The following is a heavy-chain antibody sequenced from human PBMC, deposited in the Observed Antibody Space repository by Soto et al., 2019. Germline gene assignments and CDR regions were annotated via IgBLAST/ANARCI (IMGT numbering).Heavy chain of an antibody. CDR1: GFTFDNYE. V-gene: IGHV3-48*03. Sequence: EVQLVESGGGLVQPGGSLRLSCAASGFTFDNYEMNWVRQAQGKGLEWLSYISSSGSVTYYADSVKGRFTISRDNAKYSLFLQMNILRAEDTAVYYCAKEATNINNFDYWGQGTLVTVSS. CDR3: AKEATNINNFDY. CDR2: ISSSGSVT. J-gene: IGHJ4*02. D-gene: IGHD1-26*01.